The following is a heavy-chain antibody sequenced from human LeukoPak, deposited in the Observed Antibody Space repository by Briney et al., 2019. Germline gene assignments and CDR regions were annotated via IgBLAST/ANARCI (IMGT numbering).Heavy chain of an antibody. CDR2: IIPVFGTP. CDR3: ARVRYDYVWGSYRYYYFDY. J-gene: IGHJ4*02. D-gene: IGHD3-16*02. V-gene: IGHV1-69*13. Sequence: GASVKVSCKASGGTFSKHAISWVRQVPGQGLEWMGGIIPVFGTPNYAQKFQGRVTITADESTSTAYMELSSLRSEDTAVYYCARVRYDYVWGSYRYYYFDYWGQGTLVTVSS. CDR1: GGTFSKHA.